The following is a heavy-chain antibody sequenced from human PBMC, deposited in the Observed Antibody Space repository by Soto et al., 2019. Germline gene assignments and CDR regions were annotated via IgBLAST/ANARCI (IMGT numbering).Heavy chain of an antibody. Sequence: QITLKESGPTLVRPPQTLTLTCTFSGFSLTSGVGVGWIRQPPGKALEWLALIYWDDDKRYSPSLKNRLTITEETGKNQVGLTMTNVGPVDTATYFCAHIDPEIVTVGGHGGFDYWGQGTLVTVSS. CDR2: IYWDDDK. D-gene: IGHD5-12*01. CDR1: GFSLTSGVG. CDR3: AHIDPEIVTVGGHGGFDY. V-gene: IGHV2-5*02. J-gene: IGHJ4*02.